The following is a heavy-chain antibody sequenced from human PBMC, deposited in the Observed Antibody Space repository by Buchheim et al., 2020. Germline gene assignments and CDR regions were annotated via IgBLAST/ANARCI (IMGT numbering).Heavy chain of an antibody. CDR2: ISYDGSNK. CDR1: GFTFSSYA. Sequence: QVQLVESGGGVVQPGRSLRLSCAASGFTFSSYAMHWVRQAPGKGLEWVAVISYDGSNKYYADSVKGRFTISRDNSKNTLYLQMNSLRAEDTAVYYCAREGRVSQLDYYYGMDVWGQGTT. J-gene: IGHJ6*02. CDR3: AREGRVSQLDYYYGMDV. D-gene: IGHD6-6*01. V-gene: IGHV3-30-3*01.